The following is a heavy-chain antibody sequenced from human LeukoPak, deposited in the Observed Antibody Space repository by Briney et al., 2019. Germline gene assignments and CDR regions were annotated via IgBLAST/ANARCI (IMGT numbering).Heavy chain of an antibody. CDR1: GFTFSSYW. J-gene: IGHJ4*02. CDR2: IKQDGSEK. CDR3: ARQAGVLRFLEWLFYFDY. V-gene: IGHV3-7*01. D-gene: IGHD3-3*01. Sequence: GRSLRLSCAASGFTFSSYWMSWVRQAPGKGLEWVANIKQDGSEKYYVDSVKGRFTISRDNAKNSLYLQMNSLRAEDTAVYYCARQAGVLRFLEWLFYFDYWGQGTLVTVSS.